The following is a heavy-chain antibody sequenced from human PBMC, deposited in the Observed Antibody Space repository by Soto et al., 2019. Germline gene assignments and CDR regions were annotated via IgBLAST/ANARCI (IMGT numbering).Heavy chain of an antibody. V-gene: IGHV3-72*01. CDR1: GFTFSDHY. D-gene: IGHD1-26*01. J-gene: IGHJ4*02. Sequence: EVQLVESGGGLVQPGGSLRLSCAASGFTFSDHYMDWVRQAPGKGLEWVGRSRNKAHSYTTEYAASVKGRLTISRDDSKSSLYLRMSSLTTDDTAVYYCDRGIVGGTTVGIWSDCWGQGSLVTVSS. CDR2: SRNKAHSYTT. CDR3: DRGIVGGTTVGIWSDC.